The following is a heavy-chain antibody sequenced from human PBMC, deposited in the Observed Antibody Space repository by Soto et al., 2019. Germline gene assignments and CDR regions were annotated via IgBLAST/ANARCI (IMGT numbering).Heavy chain of an antibody. J-gene: IGHJ3*02. D-gene: IGHD6-19*01. CDR3: ASPPRYSSGWHDAFDI. Sequence: ASGKVSCKASGYTFTIYAMHWVGQAPVQRLEWMGWINAGNGNTKYSQKFQGRVTITRDTSASTAYMELSSLRSEDTAVYYCASPPRYSSGWHDAFDIWGQGTMVTVSS. CDR2: INAGNGNT. V-gene: IGHV1-3*01. CDR1: GYTFTIYA.